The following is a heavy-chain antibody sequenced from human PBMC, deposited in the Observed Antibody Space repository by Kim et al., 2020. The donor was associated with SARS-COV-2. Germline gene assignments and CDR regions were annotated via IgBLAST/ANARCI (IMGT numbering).Heavy chain of an antibody. CDR3: ARFYYDSSGYAFDN. J-gene: IGHJ4*02. V-gene: IGHV4-59*01. CDR1: GGSINTYY. D-gene: IGHD3-22*01. CDR2: IYYSGIA. Sequence: SETLSLTCSVSGGSINTYYWSWVRQPPGKGLEWIGYIYYSGIANYNPSLKSRVTISVDTSKNQFSLKLSSVTAADTAVYYCARFYYDSSGYAFDNWGQGTLVTVSS.